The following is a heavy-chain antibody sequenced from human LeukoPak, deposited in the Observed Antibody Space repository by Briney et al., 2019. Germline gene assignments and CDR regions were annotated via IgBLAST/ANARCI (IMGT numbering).Heavy chain of an antibody. D-gene: IGHD3-3*01. Sequence: GGSLRLSCAASGFTFSSYAMSWVRQAPGKGLEWVSAISGIGGSTYYADSVKGRFTISRDNSKNTLYLQMDSLRAEDTAVYYCAKTPYYDFWSGYCNWFDPWGQGTLVTVSS. V-gene: IGHV3-23*01. CDR1: GFTFSSYA. CDR2: ISGIGGST. J-gene: IGHJ5*02. CDR3: AKTPYYDFWSGYCNWFDP.